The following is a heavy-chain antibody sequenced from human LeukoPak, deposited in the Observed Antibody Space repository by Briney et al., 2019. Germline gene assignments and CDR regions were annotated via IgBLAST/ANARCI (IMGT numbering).Heavy chain of an antibody. CDR3: TKELHVAVAVADYYYFYMDV. D-gene: IGHD6-19*01. CDR2: INGGGNTT. Sequence: GGSLRLSCAASGFAFSSFAMGWVRQSPGKGLEWLSTINGGGNTTFYADSVKGRFTISRDNSKNTLYLHMDSLRPDDTAIYYCTKELHVAVAVADYYYFYMDVWGRGTAATVSS. V-gene: IGHV3-23*01. J-gene: IGHJ6*03. CDR1: GFAFSSFA.